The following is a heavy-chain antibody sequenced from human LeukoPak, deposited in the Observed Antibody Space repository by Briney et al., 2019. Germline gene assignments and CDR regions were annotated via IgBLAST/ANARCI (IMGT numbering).Heavy chain of an antibody. CDR3: AAVVVVAATGYYFDY. V-gene: IGHV4-59*01. D-gene: IGHD2-15*01. J-gene: IGHJ4*02. CDR1: GGSISSYY. CDR2: IYYSGST. Sequence: SETLSLTCTVSGGSISSYYWGWIRQPPGKGLEWIRYIYYSGSTNYNPSLKSRVTISIDTSKNQFSLKLSSVTAADTAVYYCAAVVVVAATGYYFDYWGQGTLVTVSS.